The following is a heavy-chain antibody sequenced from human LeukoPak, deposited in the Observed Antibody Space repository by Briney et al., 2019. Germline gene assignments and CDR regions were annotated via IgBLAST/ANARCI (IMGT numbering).Heavy chain of an antibody. D-gene: IGHD6-13*01. Sequence: PSETLSLTCTVSGGSISSGDYYWSWIRQPPGKGLEWIGYIYYSGSTYYNPSLKSRVTISVDTSKNQFSLKLSSVTAADTAVYYCARHATDSSPAGALTDWGQRTLVTVSS. V-gene: IGHV4-30-4*08. CDR2: IYYSGST. J-gene: IGHJ4*02. CDR1: GGSISSGDYY. CDR3: ARHATDSSPAGALTD.